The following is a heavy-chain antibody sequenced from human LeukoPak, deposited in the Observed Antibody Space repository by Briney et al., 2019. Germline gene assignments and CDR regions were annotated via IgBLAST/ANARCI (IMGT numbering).Heavy chain of an antibody. Sequence: GGSLRLSCAASGFTFSSYSMNWVRQAPGKGLEWVSSISSSSSCIYYADSVKGRFTISRDNAKNSLYLQMNSLRAEDTAVYYCAREMDGGNPHDAFDIWGQGTMVTVSS. CDR1: GFTFSSYS. CDR2: ISSSSSCI. J-gene: IGHJ3*02. V-gene: IGHV3-21*01. CDR3: AREMDGGNPHDAFDI. D-gene: IGHD4-23*01.